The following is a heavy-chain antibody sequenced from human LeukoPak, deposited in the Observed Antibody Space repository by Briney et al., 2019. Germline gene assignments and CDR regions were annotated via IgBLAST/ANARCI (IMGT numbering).Heavy chain of an antibody. J-gene: IGHJ4*02. D-gene: IGHD2-15*01. CDR1: EFTFIFNT. CDR2: ISNDGSKK. Sequence: AGGSLRLSCVASEFTFIFNTFHWVRQAPGKGLEWVAFISNDGSKKYYADSVKGRFTISRDNSKNTLYFEMNSLRVEDTAIYYCARGRGYCSGVSCWESYSDYWGQGTLVTVSP. V-gene: IGHV3-30-3*01. CDR3: ARGRGYCSGVSCWESYSDY.